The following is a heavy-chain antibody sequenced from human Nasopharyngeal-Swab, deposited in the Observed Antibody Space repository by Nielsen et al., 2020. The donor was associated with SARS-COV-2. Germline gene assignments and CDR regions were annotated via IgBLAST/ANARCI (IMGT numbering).Heavy chain of an antibody. CDR3: VKPVNITMVRGVMSGPNWFDP. Sequence: GGSLRLSCSASGLTFSSYAMHWVRQAPGKGLEYVSAISSNGGSAYYADSVKGRFTISRDNSKNTLYLQMSSLRAEDTAVYYCVKPVNITMVRGVMSGPNWFDPWGQGTLVTVSS. V-gene: IGHV3-64D*06. D-gene: IGHD3-10*01. CDR2: ISSNGGSA. CDR1: GLTFSSYA. J-gene: IGHJ5*02.